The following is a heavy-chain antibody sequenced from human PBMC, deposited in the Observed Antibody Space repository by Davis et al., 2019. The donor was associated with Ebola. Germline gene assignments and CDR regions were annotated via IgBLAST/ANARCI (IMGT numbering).Heavy chain of an antibody. D-gene: IGHD6-6*01. V-gene: IGHV3-23*01. CDR2: ISGSGGST. J-gene: IGHJ6*02. CDR1: GFTFSSYA. CDR3: ARDLAVRGSSGVGYYYGMDV. Sequence: GESLKISCAASGFTFSSYAMSWVRQAPGKGLEWVSAISGSGGSTYYADSVKGRFTISRDNSKNTLYLQMNSLRAEDTAVYYCARDLAVRGSSGVGYYYGMDVWGQGTTVTVSS.